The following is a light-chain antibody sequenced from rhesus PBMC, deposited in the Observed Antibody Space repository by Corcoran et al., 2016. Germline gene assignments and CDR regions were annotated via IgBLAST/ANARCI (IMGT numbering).Light chain of an antibody. Sequence: DIQMTQSPSSLSASVGDSVTITCRANQDISNNLAWYQQKPGKVPNLLSYYASTLQTGVPSRFSGSGSGTACTLTINPVEADDAADYYCLQSKSSWTFGQGTKVEIK. CDR2: YAS. CDR3: LQSKSSWT. V-gene: IGKV1S13*01. CDR1: QDISNN. J-gene: IGKJ1*01.